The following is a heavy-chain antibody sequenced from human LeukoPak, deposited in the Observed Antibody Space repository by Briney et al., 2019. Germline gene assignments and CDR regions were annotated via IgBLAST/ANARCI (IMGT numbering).Heavy chain of an antibody. Sequence: ASVKVSCKASGGTFSSYAISWVRRAPGQGLEWMGEIIPIFGTANYAQKFQGRVTITADESTSTAYMELSSLRSEDTAVYYCARGDSRNWFDPWGQGTLVTVSS. J-gene: IGHJ5*02. D-gene: IGHD6-13*01. CDR3: ARGDSRNWFDP. CDR1: GGTFSSYA. V-gene: IGHV1-69*13. CDR2: IIPIFGTA.